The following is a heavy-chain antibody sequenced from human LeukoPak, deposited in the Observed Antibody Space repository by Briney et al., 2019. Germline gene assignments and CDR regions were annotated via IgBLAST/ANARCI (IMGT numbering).Heavy chain of an antibody. CDR3: TGGGWSTDAFDI. D-gene: IGHD6-19*01. CDR1: GFTFSNYA. CDR2: ITGSGGST. Sequence: GGSLRLSCAASGFTFSNYAMSWVRQAPGKGLEWVSGITGSGGSTNYADSVKGRFTISRDNSKNTLYLKMSSLRAEDTAVYYCTGGGWSTDAFDIWGQGTMVTVSS. J-gene: IGHJ3*02. V-gene: IGHV3-23*01.